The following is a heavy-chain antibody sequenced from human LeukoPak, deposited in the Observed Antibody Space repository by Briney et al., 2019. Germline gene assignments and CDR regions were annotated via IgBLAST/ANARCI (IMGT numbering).Heavy chain of an antibody. V-gene: IGHV3-33*06. Sequence: GGSLRLSCAASGFTFSSYGMHWVRQAPGKWLEWVSVIWYDGSNKYYGDSVKCRFTIYRDTFKKTLYLKMHSLRVDEPAVYYCANSAASSGWYGGSDWGQGTLVIVSS. CDR2: IWYDGSNK. D-gene: IGHD6-19*01. CDR3: ANSAASSGWYGGSD. J-gene: IGHJ4*02. CDR1: GFTFSSYG.